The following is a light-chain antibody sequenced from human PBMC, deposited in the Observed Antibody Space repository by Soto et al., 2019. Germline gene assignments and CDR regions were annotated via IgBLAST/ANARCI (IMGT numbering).Light chain of an antibody. Sequence: DIQMTPSPSSLSASVGDRVTITCRASQSISSYLNWDQQKPGKAPKLLIYAASSLQSGVATRFSGSGSGTDFTLTISSLQPEDFATYYCQQSYSTPWTFGQGTKVEIK. J-gene: IGKJ1*01. CDR3: QQSYSTPWT. CDR2: AAS. CDR1: QSISSY. V-gene: IGKV1-39*01.